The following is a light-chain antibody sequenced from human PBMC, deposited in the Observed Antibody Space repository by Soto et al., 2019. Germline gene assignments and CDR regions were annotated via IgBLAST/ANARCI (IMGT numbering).Light chain of an antibody. J-gene: IGLJ2*01. Sequence: QSLLTQTPSASGTPGQSVTLSCSGSNSNMGRNYVYWYQQVPGTAPKLLMYRNDVRPSGVPDRFTGSKSGTAASLAISGLRSEDEADYYCAVWDNSLNGVAFGGGTKLTVL. CDR1: NSNMGRNY. V-gene: IGLV1-47*01. CDR3: AVWDNSLNGVA. CDR2: RND.